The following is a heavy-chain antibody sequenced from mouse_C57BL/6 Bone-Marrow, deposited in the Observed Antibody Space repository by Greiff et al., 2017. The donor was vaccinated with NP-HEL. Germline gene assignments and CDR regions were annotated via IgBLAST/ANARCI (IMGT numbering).Heavy chain of an antibody. D-gene: IGHD2-4*01. J-gene: IGHJ4*01. V-gene: IGHV5-12*01. Sequence: EVKLVESGGGLVQPGGSLKLSCAASGFTFSDYYMYWVRQTPEKRLEWVAYISNGGGSTYYPDTVKGRFTISRDNAKNTLYLQMSRLKSEDTAMYYCARHEGYDYPYYYAMDYWGQGTSVTVSS. CDR3: ARHEGYDYPYYYAMDY. CDR1: GFTFSDYY. CDR2: ISNGGGST.